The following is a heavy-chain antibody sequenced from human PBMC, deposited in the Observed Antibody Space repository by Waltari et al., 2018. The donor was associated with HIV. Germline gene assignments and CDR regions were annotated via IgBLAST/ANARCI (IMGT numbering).Heavy chain of an antibody. CDR3: ARHALRVGAAYWNFDL. CDR1: GGSVSSSSYF. V-gene: IGHV4-39*01. D-gene: IGHD1-26*01. J-gene: IGHJ2*01. CDR2: IYYTRRA. Sequence: QLQLQESGPGLVKPSETLSLTCTVSGGSVSSSSYFWGWIRQPPGKGLEWIGRIYYTRRAYYNPSLKSRVTISVDTSKNQFSLKGTPVTAADTAVYYCARHALRVGAAYWNFDLWGRGTLVTVSS.